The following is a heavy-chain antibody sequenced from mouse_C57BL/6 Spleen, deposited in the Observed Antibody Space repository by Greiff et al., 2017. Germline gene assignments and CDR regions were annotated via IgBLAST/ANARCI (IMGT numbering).Heavy chain of an antibody. CDR2: ISDGGSYT. V-gene: IGHV5-4*01. CDR3: ARDGGRNLYYLDY. J-gene: IGHJ2*01. CDR1: GFTFSSYA. Sequence: EVMLVESGGGLVKPGGSLKLSCAASGFTFSSYAMSWVRQTPEKRLEWVATISDGGSYTYYTDNVKGRFTISRDNAKNNLYLQMSHLKSEDTAMYYCARDGGRNLYYLDYWGQGTTLTVSS. D-gene: IGHD3-3*01.